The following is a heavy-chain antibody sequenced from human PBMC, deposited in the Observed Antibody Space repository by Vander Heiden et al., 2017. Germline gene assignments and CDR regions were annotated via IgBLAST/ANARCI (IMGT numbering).Heavy chain of an antibody. CDR3: ATRGYYDSSGSYFDAFDI. CDR2: IKQDGSEK. J-gene: IGHJ3*02. V-gene: IGHV3-7*01. Sequence: EVQLVESGGGLVQPGGSLRLSCAASGFTFSSYWMSWVRQAPGKGLEGVANIKQDGSEKKYVDSVKGRFTISRDNAKNSLYLQMNSLRAEDTAVYYCATRGYYDSSGSYFDAFDIWGQGTMVTVSS. D-gene: IGHD3-22*01. CDR1: GFTFSSYW.